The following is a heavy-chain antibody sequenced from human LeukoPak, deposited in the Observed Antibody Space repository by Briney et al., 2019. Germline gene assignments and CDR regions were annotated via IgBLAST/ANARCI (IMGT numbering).Heavy chain of an antibody. CDR3: ARTSSSWYWYMDV. V-gene: IGHV4-59*01. Sequence: KSSETLSLTCTVSGGSISSDYWSWIRQPPGKGLEWIGYIYYSGSTNYNPSLKSRVTISVDTPKNQFSLKLSSVTAADTAVYYCARTSSSWYWYMDVWGKGTTVTVSS. CDR1: GGSISSDY. CDR2: IYYSGST. D-gene: IGHD6-13*01. J-gene: IGHJ6*03.